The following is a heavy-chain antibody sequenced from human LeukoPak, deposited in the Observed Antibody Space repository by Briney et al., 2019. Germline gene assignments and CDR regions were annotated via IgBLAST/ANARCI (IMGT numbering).Heavy chain of an antibody. V-gene: IGHV4-38-2*02. CDR1: NYSITNNYY. CDR3: AREFRKGWDWFAP. CDR2: IFHRGST. J-gene: IGHJ5*02. Sequence: PSETLSLTCTVSNYSITNNYYWGWIRQPPGKGLEWIGSIFHRGSTYYNPSLKSRVTMSVDTSKNQFSLKLSSVTAADPAVYYCAREFRKGWDWFAPWGQGTLVTVSS. D-gene: IGHD1-26*01.